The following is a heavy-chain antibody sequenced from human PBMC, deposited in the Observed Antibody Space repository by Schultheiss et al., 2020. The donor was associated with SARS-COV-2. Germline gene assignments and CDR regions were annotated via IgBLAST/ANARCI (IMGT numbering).Heavy chain of an antibody. CDR1: GYTFTGYY. CDR2: INPNCGGT. Sequence: ASVKVSCKASGYTFTGYYMHWVRQAPGQGLEWMGRINPNCGGTNYAQKFQGRVTMTRDTSISTAYMELSRLRSDDTAVYYCARDMYSSSAVGWFDPWGQGTLVTVSS. D-gene: IGHD6-6*01. CDR3: ARDMYSSSAVGWFDP. V-gene: IGHV1-2*06. J-gene: IGHJ5*02.